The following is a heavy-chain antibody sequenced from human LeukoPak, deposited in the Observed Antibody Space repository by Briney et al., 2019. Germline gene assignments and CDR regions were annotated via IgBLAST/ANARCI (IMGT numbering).Heavy chain of an antibody. J-gene: IGHJ3*02. Sequence: GASVKVSCKASGYTFTGYYMHWVRQAPGQGLEWMGWINPNSGGTNYAQKFQGRVTMTTDTSTSTAYMELRSLRSDDTAVYYCARIQWLYDAFDIWGQGTMVTVSS. CDR1: GYTFTGYY. V-gene: IGHV1-2*02. D-gene: IGHD6-19*01. CDR3: ARIQWLYDAFDI. CDR2: INPNSGGT.